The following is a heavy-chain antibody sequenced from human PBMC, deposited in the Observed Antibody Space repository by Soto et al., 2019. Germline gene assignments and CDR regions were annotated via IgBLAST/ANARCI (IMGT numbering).Heavy chain of an antibody. CDR1: GGSISSSSYY. CDR2: IYYSGST. J-gene: IGHJ4*02. D-gene: IGHD3-10*01. Sequence: PSEPMSLTSTVSGGSISSSSYYWGWIRQPPGKGLEWIGSIYYSGSTYYNPSLKSRVTISVDTSKNQFSLKLSSVTAADTAVYYCARPGNYGSGSYLYYLDYWGQGTLVTVSS. V-gene: IGHV4-39*01. CDR3: ARPGNYGSGSYLYYLDY.